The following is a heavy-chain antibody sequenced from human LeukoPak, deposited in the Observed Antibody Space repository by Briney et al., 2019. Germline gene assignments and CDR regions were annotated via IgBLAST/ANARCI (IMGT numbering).Heavy chain of an antibody. D-gene: IGHD2/OR15-2a*01. CDR2: IYYSGST. CDR3: ARGLSSSPSLNWFDP. J-gene: IGHJ5*02. V-gene: IGHV4-30-4*01. Sequence: PSETLSLTCTVSGGSISSGDYYWSWIRQPPGKGLEWIGYIYYSGSTYHNPSLKSRVTISVDTSKNQFSLKLSSVTAADTAVYYCARGLSSSPSLNWFDPWGQGTLVTVSS. CDR1: GGSISSGDYY.